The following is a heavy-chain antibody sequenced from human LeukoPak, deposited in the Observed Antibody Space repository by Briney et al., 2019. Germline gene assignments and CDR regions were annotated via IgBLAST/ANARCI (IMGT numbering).Heavy chain of an antibody. J-gene: IGHJ2*01. V-gene: IGHV1-18*01. Sequence: ASVKVSCKASGYTFTTYGIAWVRQAPGQGLEWMGWISAHNGNTNYAQSLQGRVTMTTDTSTNTACMELRSLRSDDTAVYYCARDGYFDLWGRGTLVTVSS. CDR2: ISAHNGNT. CDR3: ARDGYFDL. CDR1: GYTFTTYG.